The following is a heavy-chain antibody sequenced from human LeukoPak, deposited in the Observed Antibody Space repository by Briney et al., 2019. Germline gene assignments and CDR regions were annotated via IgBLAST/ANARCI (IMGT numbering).Heavy chain of an antibody. CDR2: INPSGGST. J-gene: IGHJ4*02. D-gene: IGHD3-22*01. Sequence: GASVKVSCKASGYTFTSYYMHWVRQAPGQGLEWMGVINPSGGSTRNAQKFQGRVTMTRDMSTSTVYMELSSLRSEDTAVYYCARTDSSGYYHPIFDYWGQGTLVTVSS. CDR3: ARTDSSGYYHPIFDY. CDR1: GYTFTSYY. V-gene: IGHV1-46*01.